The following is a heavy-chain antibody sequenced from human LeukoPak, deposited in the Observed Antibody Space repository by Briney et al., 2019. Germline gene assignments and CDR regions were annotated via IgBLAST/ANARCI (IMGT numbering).Heavy chain of an antibody. V-gene: IGHV3-23*01. Sequence: GGSLRLSCAASGFTFSSYAMSWVRQAPGKGLEWVSVISGSGSSTYYTDSVKGRFTISRDNSKNTLYLQMSSLRAEDTAVYYCARVAYCSGGTCSYYYYGMDVWGQGTTVTVSS. J-gene: IGHJ6*02. D-gene: IGHD2-15*01. CDR1: GFTFSSYA. CDR3: ARVAYCSGGTCSYYYYGMDV. CDR2: ISGSGSST.